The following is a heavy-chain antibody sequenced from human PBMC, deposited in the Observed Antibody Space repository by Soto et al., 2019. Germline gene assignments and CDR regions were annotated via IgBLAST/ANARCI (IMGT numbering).Heavy chain of an antibody. CDR1: GGSFSGYY. CDR3: ARSVFP. J-gene: IGHJ5*02. CDR2: IYYSKST. Sequence: SETLSLTCAVYGGSFSGYYWSWIRQHPGKGLEWIGYIYYSKSTYYNPSLKSRVTISLDTSKNQFSLKLTSVTAADTAVYYCARSVFPWGQGTLVTV. V-gene: IGHV4-34*09.